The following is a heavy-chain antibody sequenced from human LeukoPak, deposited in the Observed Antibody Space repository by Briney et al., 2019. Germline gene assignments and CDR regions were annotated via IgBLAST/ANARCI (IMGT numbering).Heavy chain of an antibody. CDR1: GYSFINFW. CDR3: ARARQSGSYAAFDH. Sequence: GESLKISCQGSGYSFINFWIAWVRQRPGEGLEWMGIIYPGDSDTRNSPSFQGRVTMSVDKSISTAYLQLNNLKASDSAMYFCARARQSGSYAAFDHWGLGSLVTVSS. CDR2: IYPGDSDT. D-gene: IGHD1-26*01. V-gene: IGHV5-51*01. J-gene: IGHJ4*02.